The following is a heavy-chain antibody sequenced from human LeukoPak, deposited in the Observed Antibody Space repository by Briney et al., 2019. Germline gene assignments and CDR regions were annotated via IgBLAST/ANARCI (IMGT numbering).Heavy chain of an antibody. CDR2: ISGSGGST. CDR3: AKMVRNYYDSSGPNDY. V-gene: IGHV3-23*01. Sequence: PGGSLRLSCAASGFTFSSYGMSWVRQAPGKGLEWVSAISGSGGSTYYADSVKGRFTISRDNSKNTLYLQVNSLRAEDTAVYYCAKMVRNYYDSSGPNDYWGQGTLVTVSS. J-gene: IGHJ4*02. CDR1: GFTFSSYG. D-gene: IGHD3-22*01.